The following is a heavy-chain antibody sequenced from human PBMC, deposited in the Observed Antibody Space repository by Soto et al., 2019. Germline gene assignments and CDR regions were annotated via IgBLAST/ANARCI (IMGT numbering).Heavy chain of an antibody. CDR3: ARDQSPRGSWNDY. CDR1: GFTVSSNY. J-gene: IGHJ4*02. D-gene: IGHD6-13*01. V-gene: IGHV3-66*01. Sequence: GGSLRLSCAASGFTVSSNYMSWVRQAPGKGLEWVSVIYSGGSKYYADSVKGRFTISRDNSKNTLYLQMNSLRAEDTAVYYCARDQSPRGSWNDYWGQGTLVTVSS. CDR2: IYSGGSK.